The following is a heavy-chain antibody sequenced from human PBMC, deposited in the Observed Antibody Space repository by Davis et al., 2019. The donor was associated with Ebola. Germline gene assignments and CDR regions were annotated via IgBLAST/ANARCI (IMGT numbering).Heavy chain of an antibody. Sequence: GESLKISCAASGFTFSSYGMHWVRQAPGKGLEWVSAISGSGGSTYYADSVKGRFTISRDNSKNTLYLQMNSLRAEDTAVYYCARVSQWFGEKRVYYYYMDVWGKGTTVTVSS. CDR2: ISGSGGST. CDR1: GFTFSSYG. V-gene: IGHV3-23*01. CDR3: ARVSQWFGEKRVYYYYMDV. J-gene: IGHJ6*03. D-gene: IGHD3-10*01.